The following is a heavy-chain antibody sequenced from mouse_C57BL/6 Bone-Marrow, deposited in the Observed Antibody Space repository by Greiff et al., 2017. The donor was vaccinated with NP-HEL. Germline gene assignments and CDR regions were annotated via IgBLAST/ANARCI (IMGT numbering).Heavy chain of an antibody. CDR3: TGQLRLPFAY. Sequence: EVKLMESGAELVRPGASVKLSCTASGFNIKDDYMHWVKQRPEQGLEWIGWIDPENGDTEYASKFQGKATITADTSSNTAYLQLSSLTSEDTAVYYCTGQLRLPFAYWGQGTLVTVSA. J-gene: IGHJ3*01. CDR1: GFNIKDDY. V-gene: IGHV14-4*01. D-gene: IGHD3-2*02. CDR2: IDPENGDT.